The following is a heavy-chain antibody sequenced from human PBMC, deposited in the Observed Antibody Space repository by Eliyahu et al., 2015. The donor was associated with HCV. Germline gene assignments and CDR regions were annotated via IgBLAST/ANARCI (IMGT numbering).Heavy chain of an antibody. CDR3: AKDRTNRVVVPQY. V-gene: IGHV3-23*01. D-gene: IGHD3-22*01. Sequence: EMQLLESGGGLVQPGGSLRLSCAASGFTFSSYAMSWVRQAPGKGLEWVSAISGSGGSTYYADSVKGRFTISRDNSKNTLYLQMNSLRAEDTAVYYCAKDRTNRVVVPQYWGQGTLVTVSS. J-gene: IGHJ4*02. CDR1: GFTFSSYA. CDR2: ISGSGGST.